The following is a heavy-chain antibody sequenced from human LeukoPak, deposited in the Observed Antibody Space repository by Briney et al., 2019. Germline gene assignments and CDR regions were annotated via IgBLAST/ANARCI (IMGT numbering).Heavy chain of an antibody. CDR3: AREPGSGWFDP. CDR1: GYTFTGYY. V-gene: IGHV1-2*02. J-gene: IGHJ5*02. CDR2: INPSSGGT. D-gene: IGHD1-14*01. Sequence: ASVKVSCTASGYTFTGYYMHWVRQAPGQGLEWMGWINPSSGGTNYAQEFQGRVTMTRDTSISTAYMELSRLRSDDTAVYYCAREPGSGWFDPWGQGTLVTVSS.